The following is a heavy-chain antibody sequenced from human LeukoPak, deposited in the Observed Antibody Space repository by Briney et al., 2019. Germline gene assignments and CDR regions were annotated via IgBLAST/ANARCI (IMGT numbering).Heavy chain of an antibody. CDR2: INHSGST. D-gene: IGHD3-22*01. Sequence: SETLSLTCTVSGGSISSYYWSWIRQPPGKGLEWIGEINHSGSTNYNPSLKSRVTISVDTSKNQFSLKLSSVTAADTAVYYCARLGHYYDSSGYSSDYWGQGTLVTVSS. CDR1: GGSISSYY. J-gene: IGHJ4*02. V-gene: IGHV4-34*01. CDR3: ARLGHYYDSSGYSSDY.